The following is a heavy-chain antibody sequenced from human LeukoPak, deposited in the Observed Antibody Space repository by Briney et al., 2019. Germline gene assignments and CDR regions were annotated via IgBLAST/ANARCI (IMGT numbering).Heavy chain of an antibody. Sequence: SETLSLTCIVSGGSISSGGHYWGWIRQPPGKGLEWIGSIYYSGSTYYNPSLNSRVTMFIDMSKNHFSLKMSSVTATDTAVYYCARRPRNDILTGTPFDYWGQGILVTDSS. CDR1: GGSISSGGHY. CDR3: ARRPRNDILTGTPFDY. V-gene: IGHV4-39*02. J-gene: IGHJ4*02. CDR2: IYYSGST. D-gene: IGHD3-9*01.